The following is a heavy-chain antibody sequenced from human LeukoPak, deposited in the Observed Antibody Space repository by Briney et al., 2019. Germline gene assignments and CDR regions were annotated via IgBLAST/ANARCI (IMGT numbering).Heavy chain of an antibody. D-gene: IGHD2-15*01. Sequence: ASVKVSCKASGYTFTGYYMHWVRQAPGQGLEWMGWINPNSGGTNYAQKFQGRVTMTRDTSISTAYMELSRLRSDDTAVYYCARDIVVVVAATHQRGWFDHWGQGTLVTVSS. J-gene: IGHJ5*02. V-gene: IGHV1-2*02. CDR3: ARDIVVVVAATHQRGWFDH. CDR2: INPNSGGT. CDR1: GYTFTGYY.